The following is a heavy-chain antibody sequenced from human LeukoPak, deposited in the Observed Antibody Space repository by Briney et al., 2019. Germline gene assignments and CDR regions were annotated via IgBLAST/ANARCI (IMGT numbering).Heavy chain of an antibody. D-gene: IGHD2-2*01. V-gene: IGHV1-8*01. CDR3: AREGSSTDNLDY. Sequence: GASVKVSCKASGYTFTSYDINWVRQATGQGLEWMGWMNPNSGNTGYAQKFQGRVTMTRNTSISTAYMELSSLRSEDTAVYYCAREGSSTDNLDYWGQGTLVTVSS. CDR2: MNPNSGNT. J-gene: IGHJ4*02. CDR1: GYTFTSYD.